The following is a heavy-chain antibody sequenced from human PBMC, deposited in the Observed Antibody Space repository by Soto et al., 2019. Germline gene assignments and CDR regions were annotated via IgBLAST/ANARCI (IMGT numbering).Heavy chain of an antibody. V-gene: IGHV4-61*01. CDR2: IYYSGST. D-gene: IGHD4-4*01. CDR1: GGSVSRGSYY. J-gene: IGHJ6*03. Sequence: SETLSLTCTVSGGSVSRGSYYWSWIRQPPGKGLEWIGYIYYSGSTNYNPSLKSRVTISVDKSKNQFSLKLSSVTVADTAVYYCARAFDYSNYRYYYYMDVWGKGTTVTVSS. CDR3: ARAFDYSNYRYYYYMDV.